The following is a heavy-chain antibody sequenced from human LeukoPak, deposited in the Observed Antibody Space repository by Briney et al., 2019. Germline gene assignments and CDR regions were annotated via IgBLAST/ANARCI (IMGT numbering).Heavy chain of an antibody. J-gene: IGHJ4*02. V-gene: IGHV3-30*02. D-gene: IGHD2-2*01. Sequence: GGSLRLSCAASGFTFSSYGMYWVRQAPGKGLEWVAFTRYDGSNKYYADSVKGRFTISRDNSKNTLYLKMNSLRAEDTAVYYCASGRTDIVVVPATLRNYYFDYWGQGTLVTVSS. CDR3: ASGRTDIVVVPATLRNYYFDY. CDR1: GFTFSSYG. CDR2: TRYDGSNK.